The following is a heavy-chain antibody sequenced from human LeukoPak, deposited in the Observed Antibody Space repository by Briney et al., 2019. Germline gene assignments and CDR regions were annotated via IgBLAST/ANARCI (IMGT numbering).Heavy chain of an antibody. Sequence: PGGSLRLSCAASGFPFNTYEMNWVRQAPGKGLEWVSVIYSGGTTNYADSVKGRFTISRDNSKNTLYLQMNSLRAEDTAVYYCARDSATLYSSGYHYYGMDVWGQGTTVSVSS. D-gene: IGHD6-19*01. CDR3: ARDSATLYSSGYHYYGMDV. CDR1: GFPFNTYE. V-gene: IGHV3-66*01. CDR2: IYSGGTT. J-gene: IGHJ6*02.